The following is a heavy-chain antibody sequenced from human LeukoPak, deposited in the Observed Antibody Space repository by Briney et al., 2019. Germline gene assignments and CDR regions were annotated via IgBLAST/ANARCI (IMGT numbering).Heavy chain of an antibody. Sequence: PGGSLRLSCAASGFTFSSYEMNWVRQAPGKGLEWVSYISSSGSTIYYADSVKGRFTISRDNAKNSLYLQMNSLRAEDTAVYYCARVVFGEGDDYWGQGTLVTVSS. CDR1: GFTFSSYE. CDR2: ISSSGSTI. V-gene: IGHV3-48*03. J-gene: IGHJ4*02. D-gene: IGHD3-10*02. CDR3: ARVVFGEGDDY.